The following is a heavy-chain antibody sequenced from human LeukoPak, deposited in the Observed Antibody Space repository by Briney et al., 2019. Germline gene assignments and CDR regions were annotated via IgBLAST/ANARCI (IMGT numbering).Heavy chain of an antibody. J-gene: IGHJ4*02. CDR2: IYYSGST. D-gene: IGHD5-18*01. Sequence: PSETLSLTCTVSGGSISSGGYYWSWIRQHPGKGLEWIAYIYYSGSTYYNPSLKSRVTISVDTSKNQFSLKLSSVTARDTAVYYCASGYSYGFRAPFDYWGQGTLVTVSS. CDR1: GGSISSGGYY. CDR3: ASGYSYGFRAPFDY. V-gene: IGHV4-31*03.